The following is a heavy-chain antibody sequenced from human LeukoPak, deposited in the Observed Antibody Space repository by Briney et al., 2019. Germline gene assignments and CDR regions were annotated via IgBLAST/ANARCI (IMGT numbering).Heavy chain of an antibody. Sequence: SETLSLTCAVYGGSFSGYYWSWIRQPPGKGLEWIGEINHSGSTNYNPSLKSRVTISVDTSKNQFSLKLSSVTAADTAVYYCARAGSEGFGEFLRTFDYWGQGTLVTVSS. J-gene: IGHJ4*02. CDR1: GGSFSGYY. CDR3: ARAGSEGFGEFLRTFDY. V-gene: IGHV4-34*01. CDR2: INHSGST. D-gene: IGHD3-10*01.